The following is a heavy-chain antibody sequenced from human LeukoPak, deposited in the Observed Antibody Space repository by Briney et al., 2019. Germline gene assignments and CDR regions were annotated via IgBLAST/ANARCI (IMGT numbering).Heavy chain of an antibody. D-gene: IGHD6-19*01. J-gene: IGHJ4*02. CDR2: IYSGSST. CDR1: GFTVSSNY. CDR3: AKRISGWSYYFDY. V-gene: IGHV3-66*01. Sequence: GGSLRLSCAASGFTVSSNYMSWVRQAPGKGLEWVSVIYSGSSTYYADSVKGRFTISRDNSKNTLYLQMNSLRAEDTAVYYCAKRISGWSYYFDYWGQGTLVTVSS.